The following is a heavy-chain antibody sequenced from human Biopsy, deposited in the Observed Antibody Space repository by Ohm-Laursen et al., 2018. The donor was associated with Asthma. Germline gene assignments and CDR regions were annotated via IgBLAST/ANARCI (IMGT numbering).Heavy chain of an antibody. D-gene: IGHD2-15*01. J-gene: IGHJ4*02. Sequence: SETLSLTCAVYGGSFSSNYWSWIRQTPGKGLEWIGNIHYSGSTYSNPSLKSRVTISVDTSKKQTSLRLSSVIAADTAVYYCAGFCSGGNCPDHWGQGTLVTVSS. CDR1: GGSFSSNY. V-gene: IGHV4-59*01. CDR2: IHYSGST. CDR3: AGFCSGGNCPDH.